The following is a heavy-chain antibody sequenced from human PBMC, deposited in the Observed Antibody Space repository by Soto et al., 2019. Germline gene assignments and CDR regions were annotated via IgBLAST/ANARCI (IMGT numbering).Heavy chain of an antibody. CDR3: ARDSGIAAAGYCYYYYMDV. Sequence: ASVKVSCKASGGTFSSYAISWVRQAPGQGLEWMGGIIPIFGIANYAQKFQGRVKITADKSTSTAYMELSSLRSEDTAVYSCARDSGIAAAGYCYYYYMDVWGKGTTVTVSS. CDR1: GGTFSSYA. D-gene: IGHD6-13*01. V-gene: IGHV1-69*10. CDR2: IIPIFGIA. J-gene: IGHJ6*03.